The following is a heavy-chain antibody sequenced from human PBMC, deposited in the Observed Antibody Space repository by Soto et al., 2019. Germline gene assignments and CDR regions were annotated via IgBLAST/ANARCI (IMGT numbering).Heavy chain of an antibody. CDR1: GFSLNNIRLG. Sequence: QVTLKESGPVLVKPTETLTLTCTVSGFSLNNIRLGMSWIRQPAGKALEWLAQIFSNDEKSYSTSLKSRLTISKDTSKSQVVLTMTNMDPVDTATYYCARIIIGSGSDYALDRWGQGTLVTVSS. CDR3: ARIIIGSGSDYALDR. V-gene: IGHV2-26*01. J-gene: IGHJ5*02. CDR2: IFSNDEK. D-gene: IGHD1-26*01.